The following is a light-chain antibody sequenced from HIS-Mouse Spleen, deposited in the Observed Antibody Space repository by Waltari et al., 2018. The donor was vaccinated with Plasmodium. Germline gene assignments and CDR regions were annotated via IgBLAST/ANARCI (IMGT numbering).Light chain of an antibody. Sequence: SYVLTQPPSVSVAPGQTARITCGGNNIGSKSVHWYQQKPGQAPVLVVDDDGDRPSGIPDRCSGSNTGNTATLTISRVEAGDEADYYCQVWDSSSDHVVFGGGTKLTVL. CDR1: NIGSKS. V-gene: IGLV3-21*02. CDR3: QVWDSSSDHVV. CDR2: DDG. J-gene: IGLJ2*01.